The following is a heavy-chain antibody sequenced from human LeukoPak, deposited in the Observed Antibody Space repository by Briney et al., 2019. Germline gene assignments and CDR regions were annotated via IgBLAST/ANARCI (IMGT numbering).Heavy chain of an antibody. D-gene: IGHD3-22*01. CDR1: GYLFTKYW. V-gene: IGHV5-51*01. CDR3: ASRSSYYYDSPENS. Sequence: PGASLQISCKGSGYLFTKYWIGWARQLPGKALEWMGIIYPGGSDTRYSPSFQGHVTISADKSTSTAYLQWSSLKASNTAMYAWASRSSYYYDSPENSWGQGTLVTVSA. CDR2: IYPGGSDT. J-gene: IGHJ4*02.